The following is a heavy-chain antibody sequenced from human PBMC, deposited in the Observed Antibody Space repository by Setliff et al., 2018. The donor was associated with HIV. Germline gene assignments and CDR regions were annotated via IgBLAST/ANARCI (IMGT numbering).Heavy chain of an antibody. CDR2: VYSTGST. J-gene: IGHJ3*02. CDR3: ARVATGPESFDI. Sequence: SETLSLTCSVSGASISSYYWSWIRQPPGKGLEWIGYVYSTGSTNSKSSLKSRVTISVDTSKNQFSLKLSSVTAADTAVYYCARVATGPESFDIWGQGTMVTVSS. V-gene: IGHV4-59*01. D-gene: IGHD3-9*01. CDR1: GASISSYY.